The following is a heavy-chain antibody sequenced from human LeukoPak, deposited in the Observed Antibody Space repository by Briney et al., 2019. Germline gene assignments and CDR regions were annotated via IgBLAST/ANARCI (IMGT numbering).Heavy chain of an antibody. D-gene: IGHD3-9*01. CDR1: AFTFSDYW. Sequence: GGSLRLSCAASAFTFSDYWMTWVRQAPGKGLERVANIKEDGSEKYYVDSVKGRFTISRDNAKNSLYLQMNNLRAEDTAVYYCARDLRYDTSLNWFDPWGQGTLVTVSS. J-gene: IGHJ5*02. V-gene: IGHV3-7*01. CDR2: IKEDGSEK. CDR3: ARDLRYDTSLNWFDP.